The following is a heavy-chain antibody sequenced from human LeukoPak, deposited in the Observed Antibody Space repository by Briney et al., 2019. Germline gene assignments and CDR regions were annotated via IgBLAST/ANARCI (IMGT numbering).Heavy chain of an antibody. CDR3: ASSNYYDSSGYYRPDAFDI. J-gene: IGHJ3*02. V-gene: IGHV3-66*01. D-gene: IGHD3-22*01. CDR1: GFTVSSNY. CDR2: IYSGGST. Sequence: QPGGSLRLSCAASGFTVSSNYMSWVRQAPGKGLEWVSVIYSGGSTYYADSVKGRFTISRDNSKNTLYLQMNSLRAEDTAVYYCASSNYYDSSGYYRPDAFDIWGQGTMVTVSS.